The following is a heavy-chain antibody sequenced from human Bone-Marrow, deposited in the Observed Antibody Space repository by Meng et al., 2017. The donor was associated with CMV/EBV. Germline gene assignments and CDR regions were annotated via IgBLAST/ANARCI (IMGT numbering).Heavy chain of an antibody. V-gene: IGHV5-51*01. J-gene: IGHJ4*02. CDR3: ATWPTGGVPNC. CDR1: AFTFSSYA. Sequence: GGSLRLSCAASAFTFSSYAMSWVRQAPGKGLEWMGIIYPGDSDTRYSPSFQGQVTISADKSISTAYLQWSSLKASDTAMYYCATWPTGGVPNCWGQGTLVTVSS. D-gene: IGHD1-26*01. CDR2: IYPGDSDT.